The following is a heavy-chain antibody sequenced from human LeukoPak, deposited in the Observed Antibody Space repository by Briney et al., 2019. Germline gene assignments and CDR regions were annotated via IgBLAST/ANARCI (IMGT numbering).Heavy chain of an antibody. CDR2: IYPGDSDT. V-gene: IGHV5-51*01. D-gene: IGHD1/OR15-1a*01. CDR3: ASQKIGRTWYVWFDP. Sequence: GESLKISCKGSGYSFTSYWIGWVRQMPGKGLEWMGIIYPGDSDTRYSPSFQGQVTISADKSISPAYLQWSSLKASDTAMYYCASQKIGRTWYVWFDPGAREPWSPSPQ. J-gene: IGHJ5*02. CDR1: GYSFTSYW.